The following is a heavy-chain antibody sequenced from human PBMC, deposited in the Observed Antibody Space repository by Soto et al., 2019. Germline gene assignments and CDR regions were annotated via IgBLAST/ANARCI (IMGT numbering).Heavy chain of an antibody. CDR1: GFTFSNAW. J-gene: IGHJ6*02. D-gene: IGHD1-26*01. Sequence: GGSLRLSCAASGFTFSNAWMNWVRQAPGKGLEWVGRIKSKTDGGTTDYAAPVKGRFTISRDDSKNTLYLQMNSLKTEDTAVYYCTTARYSGRYYYYGMDVWGQGATVTVSS. CDR2: IKSKTDGGTT. CDR3: TTARYSGRYYYYGMDV. V-gene: IGHV3-15*07.